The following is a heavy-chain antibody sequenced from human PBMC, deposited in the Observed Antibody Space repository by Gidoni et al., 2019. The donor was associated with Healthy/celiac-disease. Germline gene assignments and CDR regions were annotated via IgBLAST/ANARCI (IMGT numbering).Heavy chain of an antibody. CDR3: AHTSGYDWAGYYFDY. Sequence: QITLKESGPTLVKPTQTLTLTCTFSGFSLSTSGVGVGWIRQPPGKALEWLALIYWDDDKRYSPSLKSRLTITKDTSKNQVVLTMTNMDPVDTATYYCAHTSGYDWAGYYFDYWGQGTLVTVSS. D-gene: IGHD5-12*01. CDR1: GFSLSTSGVG. J-gene: IGHJ4*02. V-gene: IGHV2-5*02. CDR2: IYWDDDK.